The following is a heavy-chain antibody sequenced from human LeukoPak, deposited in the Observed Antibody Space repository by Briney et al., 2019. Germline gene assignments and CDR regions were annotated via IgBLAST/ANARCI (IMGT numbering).Heavy chain of an antibody. D-gene: IGHD3-10*01. CDR3: VRSPNYKGYLDY. J-gene: IGHJ4*02. Sequence: QPGGSLRLSCAASGFTFSSYEMNWVRQAPGKGLEWVSYISSFSSTIYYADSVMGRFTISRDNAKNSLYLQMNSLRAEDTAVYYRVRSPNYKGYLDYWGQGTLVTVSS. CDR1: GFTFSSYE. CDR2: ISSFSSTI. V-gene: IGHV3-48*03.